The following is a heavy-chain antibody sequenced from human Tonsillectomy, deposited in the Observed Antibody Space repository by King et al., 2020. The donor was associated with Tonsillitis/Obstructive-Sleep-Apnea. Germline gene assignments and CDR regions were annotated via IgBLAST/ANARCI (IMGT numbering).Heavy chain of an antibody. CDR1: GFTFSSYG. CDR3: AKDGTYYDFWSGYYPENWFDP. D-gene: IGHD3-3*01. CDR2: ISYDGSNK. J-gene: IGHJ5*02. V-gene: IGHV3-30*18. Sequence: VQLVESGGGVVQPGRSLRLSCAASGFTFSSYGMHWVRQAPGKGLEWVAVISYDGSNKYYADSVKGRFTISRDNSKNTLYLQMNSLRAEDTAVYYCAKDGTYYDFWSGYYPENWFDPWGQGTLVTVSS.